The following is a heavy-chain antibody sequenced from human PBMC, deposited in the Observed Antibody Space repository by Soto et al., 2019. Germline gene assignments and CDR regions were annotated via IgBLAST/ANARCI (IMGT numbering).Heavy chain of an antibody. Sequence: LRLSCAASGFTFSSYAMSWVRQAPGKGLEWVSAISGSGGSTYYADSVKGRFTISRDNSKNTLYLQMNSLRAEDTAVYYCAKGDSSSVLYYYYYGMDVWGQGTTVTVSS. CDR3: AKGDSSSVLYYYYYGMDV. J-gene: IGHJ6*02. CDR2: ISGSGGST. D-gene: IGHD6-13*01. V-gene: IGHV3-23*01. CDR1: GFTFSSYA.